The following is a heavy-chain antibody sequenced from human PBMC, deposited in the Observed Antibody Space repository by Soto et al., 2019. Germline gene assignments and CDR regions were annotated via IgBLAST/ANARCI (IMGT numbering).Heavy chain of an antibody. CDR3: ATLFYDSSGGAANHYYYYGMDV. V-gene: IGHV1-24*01. Sequence: ASVKVSCKVSGYTLPELSRHWVRLAPEKGLEWMGGFDPEDGETIYAQKFQARVTMTEHTSTDTAYMELSSLRSEDTAVYYCATLFYDSSGGAANHYYYYGMDVWGQGTTVTVSS. D-gene: IGHD3-22*01. CDR2: FDPEDGET. CDR1: GYTLPELS. J-gene: IGHJ6*02.